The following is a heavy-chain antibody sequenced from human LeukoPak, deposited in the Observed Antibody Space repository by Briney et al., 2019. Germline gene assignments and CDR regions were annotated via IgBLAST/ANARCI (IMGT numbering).Heavy chain of an antibody. D-gene: IGHD2-2*01. J-gene: IGHJ2*01. CDR3: ARSGDSCSSTSCYSDL. Sequence: GASVKVSRKASGYTFTSYDINWVRQATGQGLEWMGWMNPNSGNTGYAQKFQGRVTMTGNTSISTAYMELSSLRSEDTAVYYCARSGDSCSSTSCYSDLWGRGTLVTVSS. CDR1: GYTFTSYD. CDR2: MNPNSGNT. V-gene: IGHV1-8*01.